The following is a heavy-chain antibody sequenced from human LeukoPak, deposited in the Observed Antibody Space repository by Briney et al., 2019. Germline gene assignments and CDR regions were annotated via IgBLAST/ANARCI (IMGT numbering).Heavy chain of an antibody. J-gene: IGHJ5*02. Sequence: GGSLRLSCAASGITFSSYSMNWVRQAPGKGLEWVSYISSASGSIYYADSVKGRFTISRDNSENTLYLQMNSLRAEDTAVYYCAKGRSSWYADWFDPWGQGTLVTVSS. D-gene: IGHD6-13*01. CDR1: GITFSSYS. CDR3: AKGRSSWYADWFDP. V-gene: IGHV3-48*01. CDR2: ISSASGSI.